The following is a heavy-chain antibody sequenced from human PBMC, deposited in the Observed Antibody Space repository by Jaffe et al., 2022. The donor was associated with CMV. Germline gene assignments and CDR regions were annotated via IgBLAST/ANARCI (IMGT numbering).Heavy chain of an antibody. D-gene: IGHD6-13*01. CDR1: GFTFSSYG. CDR2: IWYDGSNK. V-gene: IGHV3-33*08. J-gene: IGHJ6*03. CDR3: AREGIAAAGTSYYYYYYMDV. Sequence: QVQLVESGGGVVQPGRSLRLSCAASGFTFSSYGMHWVRQAPGKGLEWVAVIWYDGSNKYYADSVKGRFTISRDNSKNTLYLQMNSLRAEDTAVYYCAREGIAAAGTSYYYYYYMDVWGKGTTVTVSS.